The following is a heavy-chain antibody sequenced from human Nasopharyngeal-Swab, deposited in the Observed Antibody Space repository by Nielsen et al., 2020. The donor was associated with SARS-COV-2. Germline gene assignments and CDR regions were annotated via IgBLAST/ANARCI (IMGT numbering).Heavy chain of an antibody. D-gene: IGHD3-22*01. V-gene: IGHV5-51*01. J-gene: IGHJ3*02. Sequence: GESLKISCKDSGYSFDRYWIGWVRQMPGKGLEWMGIIYPGDSDVRYSPSFQGRVTISADKSINTAYIQWSSLKASDTAIYYCARRVSSSGFDAFDIWGQGTLATVSS. CDR3: ARRVSSSGFDAFDI. CDR1: GYSFDRYW. CDR2: IYPGDSDV.